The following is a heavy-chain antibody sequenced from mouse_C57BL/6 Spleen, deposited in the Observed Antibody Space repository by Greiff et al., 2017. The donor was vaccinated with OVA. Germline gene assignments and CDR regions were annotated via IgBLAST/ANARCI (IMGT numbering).Heavy chain of an antibody. Sequence: EVQRVESGGGLVKPGGSLKLSCAASGFTFSDYGMHWVRQAPEKGLEWVAYISSGSSTIYYADTVKGRFTISRDNAKNTLFLQMTSLRSEDTAMYYCASGDYGSSPFAYWGQGTLVTVSA. CDR1: GFTFSDYG. D-gene: IGHD1-1*01. J-gene: IGHJ3*01. CDR2: ISSGSSTI. V-gene: IGHV5-17*01. CDR3: ASGDYGSSPFAY.